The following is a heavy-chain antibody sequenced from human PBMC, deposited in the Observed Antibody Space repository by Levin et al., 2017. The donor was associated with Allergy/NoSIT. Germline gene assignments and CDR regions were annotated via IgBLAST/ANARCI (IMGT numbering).Heavy chain of an antibody. CDR3: ARLEGVATYYYYGMDV. D-gene: IGHD2-15*01. J-gene: IGHJ6*02. V-gene: IGHV5-51*01. CDR1: GYSFTSYW. CDR2: IYPGDSDT. Sequence: GGSLRLSCKGSGYSFTSYWIGWVRQMPGKGLEWMGIIYPGDSDTRYSPSFQGQVTISADKSISTAYLQWSILKASDTAMYYCARLEGVATYYYYGMDVWGQGTTVTVSS.